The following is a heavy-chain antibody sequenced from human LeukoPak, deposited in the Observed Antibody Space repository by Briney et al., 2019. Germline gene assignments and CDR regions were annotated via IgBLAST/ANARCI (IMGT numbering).Heavy chain of an antibody. D-gene: IGHD1-26*01. J-gene: IGHJ4*02. CDR1: GFTFSSYA. CDR3: AKSSIGGSYLFDY. Sequence: GGSLRLSCAASGFTFSSYAMSWVRQAPGKGLEWVSAISGSGGSTYYADSVKGRFTISRDNSKNTLYLQMNSLRDEDTAVYYCAKSSIGGSYLFDYWGQGTLVTVSS. V-gene: IGHV3-23*01. CDR2: ISGSGGST.